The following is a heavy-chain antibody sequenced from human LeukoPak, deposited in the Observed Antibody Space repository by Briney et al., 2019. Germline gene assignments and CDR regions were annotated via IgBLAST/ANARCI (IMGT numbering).Heavy chain of an antibody. V-gene: IGHV4-61*02. J-gene: IGHJ6*03. Sequence: SETLSLTCTVSGYSISSGYYWGWIRQPAGKGLEWIGRIYTSGSTNYNPSLKSRVTISVDTSKNQFSLKLSSVTAADTAVYYCARSAAPYCSSTSCRSYYYYYYMDVWGKGTTVTISS. D-gene: IGHD2-2*01. CDR1: GYSISSGYY. CDR2: IYTSGST. CDR3: ARSAAPYCSSTSCRSYYYYYYMDV.